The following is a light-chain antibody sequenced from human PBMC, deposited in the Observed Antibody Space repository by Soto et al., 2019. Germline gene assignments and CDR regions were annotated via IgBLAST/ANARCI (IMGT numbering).Light chain of an antibody. V-gene: IGKV1-9*01. CDR2: GAS. Sequence: DIQLTQSPFFLSASVGDRVTISCRASQAIYSYLAWYQQKPGKAPKLLIFGASKLQSGVPSRFSGSGSGTEFTLTISSLQPEDFATYYCQQHNSPPRTFGQGTKLEIK. CDR3: QQHNSPPRT. J-gene: IGKJ2*01. CDR1: QAIYSY.